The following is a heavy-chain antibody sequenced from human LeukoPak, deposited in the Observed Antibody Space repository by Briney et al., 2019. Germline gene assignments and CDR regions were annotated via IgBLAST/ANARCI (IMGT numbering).Heavy chain of an antibody. Sequence: KSSETLSLTCTVSGDSISSYYWSWIRQPPGKGLEWIGEINHSGSTNYNPSLKSRVTISVDTSKNQFSLKLSSVTAADTAVYYCARRLSVGFFRGFDYWGQGTLVTVSS. D-gene: IGHD1-26*01. CDR3: ARRLSVGFFRGFDY. J-gene: IGHJ4*02. CDR2: INHSGST. V-gene: IGHV4-34*01. CDR1: GDSISSYY.